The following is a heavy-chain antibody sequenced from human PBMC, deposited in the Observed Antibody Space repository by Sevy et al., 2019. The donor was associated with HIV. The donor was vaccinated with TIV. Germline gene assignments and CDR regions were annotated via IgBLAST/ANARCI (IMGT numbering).Heavy chain of an antibody. CDR3: ARGGKSRKNDFWSGYSTPAYYFDY. J-gene: IGHJ4*02. D-gene: IGHD3-3*01. Sequence: SETLSLTCTVSGGSISSSSYYWGWIRQPPGKGLEWIGSIYYSGSTYYNPSLKSRVTISVDTSKNQFSLKLSSVTAADTAVDYCARGGKSRKNDFWSGYSTPAYYFDYWGQGTLVTVSS. CDR1: GGSISSSSYY. V-gene: IGHV4-39*01. CDR2: IYYSGST.